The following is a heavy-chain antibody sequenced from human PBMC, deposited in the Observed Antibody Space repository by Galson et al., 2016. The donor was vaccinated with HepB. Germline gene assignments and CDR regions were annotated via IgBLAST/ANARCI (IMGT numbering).Heavy chain of an antibody. V-gene: IGHV3-30*04. D-gene: IGHD4-23*01. CDR2: ISADGNDK. J-gene: IGHJ5*02. CDR3: GRDHSVVLTTAYNWFDP. CDR1: GFTFSDYA. Sequence: SLRLSCAASGFTFSDYAIHWVRQAPGKGLEWVVLISADGNDKYYADSVKGRFTISRDNAKNTLYLQMNSLRVEDTAVYYCGRDHSVVLTTAYNWFDPWGQGTLVTVSS.